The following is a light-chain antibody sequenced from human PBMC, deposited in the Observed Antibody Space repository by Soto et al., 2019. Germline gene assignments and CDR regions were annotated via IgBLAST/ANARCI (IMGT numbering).Light chain of an antibody. CDR3: RSYTSSSTYV. V-gene: IGLV2-14*01. J-gene: IGLJ1*01. CDR2: AVT. Sequence: QSALTQPASVSGSPGQSIALSCTGTSSDVGGYNYVSWYQQHPGKAPKLIIYAVTNPPSGGSNRFSGFKSGNTASLTISGPQAEDEAHYYCRSYTSSSTYVFATGTKLTVL. CDR1: SSDVGGYNY.